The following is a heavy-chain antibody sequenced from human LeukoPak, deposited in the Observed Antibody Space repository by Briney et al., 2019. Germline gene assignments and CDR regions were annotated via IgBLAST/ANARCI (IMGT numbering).Heavy chain of an antibody. D-gene: IGHD4-17*01. CDR3: ARGDYGDRIFVY. J-gene: IGHJ4*02. V-gene: IGHV2-70*13. CDR1: GFSLNSRGMC. CDR2: IDWDGDK. Sequence: SGPTLVKPTQTLTLTCTFSGFSLNSRGMCVSWLRQPPGKALEWLALIDWDGDKYYSTSLKTRPTVSKGTSKNQVALIMTNMDPVDTATYYCARGDYGDRIFVYWGQGTLVTVSS.